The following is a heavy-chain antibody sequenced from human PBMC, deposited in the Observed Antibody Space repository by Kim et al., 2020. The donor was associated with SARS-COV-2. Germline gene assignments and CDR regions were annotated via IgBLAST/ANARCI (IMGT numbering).Heavy chain of an antibody. CDR2: LKNKADGGTS. V-gene: IGHV3-15*01. CDR3: VTELSGVFHI. CDR1: EFTFTTVW. Sequence: GGSLRLSCAASEFTFTTVWMNWVRQAPGKGLEWVGLLKNKADGGTSDYAAPVKGRFSISWDDSKSTLYLQMNSLKLADTAVYYCVTELSGVFHIWG. J-gene: IGHJ3*02. D-gene: IGHD2-15*01.